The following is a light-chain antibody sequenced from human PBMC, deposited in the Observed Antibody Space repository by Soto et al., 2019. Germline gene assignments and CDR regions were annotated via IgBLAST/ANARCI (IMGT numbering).Light chain of an antibody. CDR2: GAS. CDR1: QSVRSSY. V-gene: IGKV3-20*01. Sequence: EIVLTQSPGTLSLSPGERATLSCRASQSVRSSYLAWYQQKPGQAPRLLTYGASTRATGIPDRFSGSGSGTDFTLTIRRLAPEDFAVYYCQQYNNWPLTFGGGTKVDIK. CDR3: QQYNNWPLT. J-gene: IGKJ4*01.